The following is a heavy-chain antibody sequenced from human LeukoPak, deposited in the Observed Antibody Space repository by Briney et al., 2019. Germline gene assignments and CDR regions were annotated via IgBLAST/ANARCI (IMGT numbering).Heavy chain of an antibody. CDR2: ISYDGSNK. Sequence: GGSLRLSCAASGFTFSSYGMHWVRQAPGKGLEWVAVISYDGSNKYYADSVKGRFTISRDNSKNTLYLQMNSLRAEDTAVYYCARDSSGWYMYWGQGTLVTVSS. CDR1: GFTFSSYG. V-gene: IGHV3-30*03. CDR3: ARDSSGWYMY. J-gene: IGHJ4*02. D-gene: IGHD6-19*01.